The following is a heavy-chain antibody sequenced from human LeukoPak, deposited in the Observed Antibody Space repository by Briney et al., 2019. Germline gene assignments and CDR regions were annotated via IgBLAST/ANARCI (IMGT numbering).Heavy chain of an antibody. Sequence: PGGSLRLSCAASGFTFDDYTMHWVRQAPGKGLEWVSLISWDGGSTYYADSVKGRFTISRDNSKNSLYLQMNSLRTEDTALYYCAKDAISGYYLDYWGQGTLVTVSS. CDR2: ISWDGGST. V-gene: IGHV3-43*01. CDR1: GFTFDDYT. CDR3: AKDAISGYYLDY. J-gene: IGHJ4*02. D-gene: IGHD3-22*01.